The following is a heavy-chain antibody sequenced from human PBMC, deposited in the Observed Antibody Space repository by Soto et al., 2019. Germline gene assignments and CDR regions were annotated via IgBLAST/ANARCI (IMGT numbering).Heavy chain of an antibody. Sequence: QVQLVQSGAEVKRPGSSVKVSCKASGDTFNFYSINWERQAPGLGLEWMGRVNPIVSMSNYAQKFQGRVTMTADKSTSTAYMELSSLRSEDIAIYYCASSYGSGYRAFDYWGLGALVTVSS. V-gene: IGHV1-69*02. CDR2: VNPIVSMS. CDR1: GDTFNFYS. J-gene: IGHJ4*02. CDR3: ASSYGSGYRAFDY. D-gene: IGHD3-10*01.